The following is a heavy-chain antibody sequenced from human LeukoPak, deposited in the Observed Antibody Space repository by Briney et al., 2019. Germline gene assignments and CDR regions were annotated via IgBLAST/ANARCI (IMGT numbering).Heavy chain of an antibody. V-gene: IGHV4-34*01. D-gene: IGHD5-18*01. CDR1: GGSFSGYY. CDR2: INHSGST. CDR3: ARQMGWIQLTDAFDI. Sequence: KPSETLSLTCAVYGGSFSGYYWSWIRQPPGKGLEWTGEINHSGSTNYNPSLKSRVTISVDTSKNQFSLKLSSVTAADTSVYYCARQMGWIQLTDAFDIWGQGTMVTVSS. J-gene: IGHJ3*02.